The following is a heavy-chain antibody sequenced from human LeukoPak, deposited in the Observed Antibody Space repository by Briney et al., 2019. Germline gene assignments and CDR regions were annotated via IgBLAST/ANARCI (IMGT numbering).Heavy chain of an antibody. CDR2: ISAYNGNT. CDR1: GYTFTSYG. V-gene: IGHV1-18*01. CDR3: ARLRGSGSYFPPPPIDY. J-gene: IGHJ4*02. Sequence: ASVKVSCKASGYTFTSYGISWVRQAPGQGLEWMGWISAYNGNTNYAQKLQGRVTMTTDTSTSAAYMELRSLRSEDTAVYYCARLRGSGSYFPPPPIDYWGQGTLVTVSS. D-gene: IGHD3-10*01.